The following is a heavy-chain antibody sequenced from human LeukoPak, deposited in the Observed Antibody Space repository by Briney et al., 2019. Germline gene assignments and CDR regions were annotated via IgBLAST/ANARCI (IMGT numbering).Heavy chain of an antibody. D-gene: IGHD1-26*01. V-gene: IGHV1-69*13. CDR3: ASLAWELL. CDR2: IIPIVGTA. Sequence: SVKVSCKASGYTFTSYGISWVRQAPGQGLEWMGGIIPIVGTANYAQKFQGRVTITADESTSTAYMELSSLRSEDTAVYYCASLAWELLWGQGTLVTVSS. CDR1: GYTFTSYG. J-gene: IGHJ4*02.